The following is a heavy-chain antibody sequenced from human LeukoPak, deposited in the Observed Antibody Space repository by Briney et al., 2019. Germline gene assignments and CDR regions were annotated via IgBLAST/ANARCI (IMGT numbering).Heavy chain of an antibody. CDR2: IKQDGSEK. V-gene: IGHV3-7*01. Sequence: GGSLRLSCAASGFTFSSYWMSWVRQAPGKGLEWVANIKQDGSEKYYVDSVKRRFTISRDNAKNSLYLQMNSLRAEDTAVYYCAKAPTVPPGGHWGQGTLVTVSS. D-gene: IGHD1-1*01. CDR1: GFTFSSYW. CDR3: AKAPTVPPGGH. J-gene: IGHJ4*02.